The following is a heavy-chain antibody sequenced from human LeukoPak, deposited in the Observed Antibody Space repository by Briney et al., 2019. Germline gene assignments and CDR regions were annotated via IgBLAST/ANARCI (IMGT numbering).Heavy chain of an antibody. CDR3: ASGRDPLDY. D-gene: IGHD1-26*01. CDR1: GFTFDDYA. Sequence: GGSLRLSCAASGFTFDDYAMHWVRQAPGKGLEWVSLISGDGGSTYYADSVKGRFTISRDNAKNSLYLQMNSLRAEDTAVYYCASGRDPLDYWGQGTLVTVSS. J-gene: IGHJ4*02. V-gene: IGHV3-43*02. CDR2: ISGDGGST.